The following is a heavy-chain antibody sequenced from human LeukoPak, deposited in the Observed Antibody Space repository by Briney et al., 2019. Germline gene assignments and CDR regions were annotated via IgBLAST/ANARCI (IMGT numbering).Heavy chain of an antibody. CDR1: GYTFTSYG. D-gene: IGHD3-22*01. CDR3: AREPLTYYYDSSGYQGYFQH. J-gene: IGHJ1*01. CDR2: ISAYNGNT. V-gene: IGHV1-18*01. Sequence: ASVKVSCKASGYTFTSYGISWVRQAPGQGPEWMGWISAYNGNTNYAQKLQGRVTMTTDTSTSTAYMELRNLRSDDTAVYYCAREPLTYYYDSSGYQGYFQHWGQGTLVTVSS.